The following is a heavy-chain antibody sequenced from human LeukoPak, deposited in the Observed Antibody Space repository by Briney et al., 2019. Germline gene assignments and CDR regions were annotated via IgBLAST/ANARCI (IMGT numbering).Heavy chain of an antibody. J-gene: IGHJ4*02. D-gene: IGHD6-19*01. V-gene: IGHV1-2*04. CDR2: INPNSAGT. CDR3: AREAVAGTSGFDY. CDR1: GYTFTSYY. Sequence: ASVKLSCKASGYTFTSYYTRWVRQAPGQGLEWKGWINPNSAGTNYAQKFQGWVTMTRDTSLRTAYMELSRRRSDDTAVYYCAREAVAGTSGFDYWGQGTLVTVSS.